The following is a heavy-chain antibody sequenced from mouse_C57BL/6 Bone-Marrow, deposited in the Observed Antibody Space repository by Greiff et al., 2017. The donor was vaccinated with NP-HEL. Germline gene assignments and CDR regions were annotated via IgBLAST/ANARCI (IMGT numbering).Heavy chain of an antibody. Sequence: EVQVVESGAELVRPGASVKLSCTASGFNIKDDYMHWVKQRPEQGLEWIGWIDPENGDTEYASKFQGKATITADTSSNTAYLQLSSLTSEDTAVYYCTTTLGFAYWGQGTLVTVSA. CDR3: TTTLGFAY. CDR1: GFNIKDDY. J-gene: IGHJ3*01. V-gene: IGHV14-4*01. CDR2: IDPENGDT. D-gene: IGHD6-1*01.